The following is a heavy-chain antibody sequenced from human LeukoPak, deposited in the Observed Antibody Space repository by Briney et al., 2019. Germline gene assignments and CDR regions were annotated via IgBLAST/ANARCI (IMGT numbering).Heavy chain of an antibody. D-gene: IGHD2-15*01. CDR3: ARRPRYCSGGSCLSLFDY. V-gene: IGHV4-34*01. Sequence: SETLSLTCAVYGGSFSGYYWSWIRPPPGKGLEWIGEINHSGSTNYNPSLKSRVTISVDTSKNQFSLTLSSVTAADTAVYYCARRPRYCSGGSCLSLFDYWGQGTLVTVSS. CDR1: GGSFSGYY. CDR2: INHSGST. J-gene: IGHJ4*02.